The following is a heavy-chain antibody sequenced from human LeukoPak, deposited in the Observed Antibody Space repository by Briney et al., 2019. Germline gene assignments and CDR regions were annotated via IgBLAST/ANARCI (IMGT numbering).Heavy chain of an antibody. CDR2: ISGSGGST. CDR3: AKSPMVHRAEYFQH. V-gene: IGHV3-23*01. J-gene: IGHJ1*01. Sequence: GGSLRLSCAASGFTFRRFAMSWARDATGRGLEGVSAISGSGGSTYYADSVKGLFTISRDNSKNTLYLQMNSLRAEDTAVYYCAKSPMVHRAEYFQHWGQGTLVTVSS. CDR1: GFTFRRFA. D-gene: IGHD3-10*01.